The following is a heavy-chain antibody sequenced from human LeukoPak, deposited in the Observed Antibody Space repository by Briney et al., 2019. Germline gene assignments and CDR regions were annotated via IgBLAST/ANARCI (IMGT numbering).Heavy chain of an antibody. V-gene: IGHV3-23*01. CDR2: ISGSGTST. CDR3: AKGYCSSTSCPMDI. J-gene: IGHJ3*02. D-gene: IGHD2-2*01. Sequence: GGSLRLSCAASGFTFSSYAMSWVRQAPGKGLEWVSAISGSGTSTYYADSVKGRFTISRDNSKNTLYLQMNSLRAEDTAVYYCAKGYCSSTSCPMDIWGQGTMVTVSS. CDR1: GFTFSSYA.